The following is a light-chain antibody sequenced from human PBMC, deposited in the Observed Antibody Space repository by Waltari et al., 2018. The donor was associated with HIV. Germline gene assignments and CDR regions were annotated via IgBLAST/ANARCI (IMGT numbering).Light chain of an antibody. V-gene: IGLV2-23*02. CDR3: CSYAGSSTLV. J-gene: IGLJ3*02. CDR2: EVT. Sequence: QSALTQPASVSGSPGQSITISCTGTTSDVGGYNLVSRYQQHPGKAPKLIIYEVTKPPSEVSNRFSASKSGNTASLTISGLQAEDEAHYHCCSYAGSSTLVFGGGTNVIVL. CDR1: TSDVGGYNL.